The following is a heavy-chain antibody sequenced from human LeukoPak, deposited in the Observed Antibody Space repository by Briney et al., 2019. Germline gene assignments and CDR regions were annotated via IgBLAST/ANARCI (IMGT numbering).Heavy chain of an antibody. D-gene: IGHD3-10*01. V-gene: IGHV3-23*01. CDR3: AKDYGSGSYIDY. CDR1: GFTLSSYA. CDR2: ISGSGDSS. Sequence: GGSPRLSCAASGFTLSSYAIRWVRQAPGGGLEWVSVISGSGDSSYYADSVKGRFTISRDNSKNTLFLQMNSLRAEDTAVYYCAKDYGSGSYIDYWGQGTLVTVSS. J-gene: IGHJ4*02.